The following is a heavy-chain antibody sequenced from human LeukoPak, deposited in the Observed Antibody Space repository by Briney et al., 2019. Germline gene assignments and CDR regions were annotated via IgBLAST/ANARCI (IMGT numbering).Heavy chain of an antibody. Sequence: PGGSLRLSCAASGFTFSSYEMNWVLQAPGKGLEWVSYISSSGSTIYYADSVKGRFTISRDNAKNSLYLQMNSLRAEDTAVYYCARDLNPIAAAGTCDYWGQGTLVSVSS. CDR3: ARDLNPIAAAGTCDY. J-gene: IGHJ4*02. CDR1: GFTFSSYE. CDR2: ISSSGSTI. V-gene: IGHV3-48*03. D-gene: IGHD6-13*01.